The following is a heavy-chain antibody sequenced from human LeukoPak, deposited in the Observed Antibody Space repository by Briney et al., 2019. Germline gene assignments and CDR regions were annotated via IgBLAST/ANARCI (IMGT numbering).Heavy chain of an antibody. J-gene: IGHJ5*02. Sequence: PGGSLRLSCAASGFTFSSYSMNWVRQAPGKGLEWVSYISSSSTIYYADSVKGRFTISRDNAKNSLYLQMNSLRAEDTAVYYCATSHDAAGNSWGQGTLVTVSS. CDR3: ATSHDAAGNS. CDR2: ISSSSTI. D-gene: IGHD6-13*01. V-gene: IGHV3-48*01. CDR1: GFTFSSYS.